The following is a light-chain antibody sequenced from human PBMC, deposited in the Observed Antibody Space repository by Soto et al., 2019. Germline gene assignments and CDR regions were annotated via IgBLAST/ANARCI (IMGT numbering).Light chain of an antibody. CDR1: QSVSSN. V-gene: IGKV3-15*01. CDR3: QLYNNWPCT. CDR2: GAS. J-gene: IGKJ3*01. Sequence: EIVMTQSPATLSVSPGERATLSCRASQSVSSNLAWYQQKPGQAPRLLIYGASTRATGIPARFSGSGSGTEFTLTISSLQSEDFAVYYCQLYNNWPCTFGPGTKVDI.